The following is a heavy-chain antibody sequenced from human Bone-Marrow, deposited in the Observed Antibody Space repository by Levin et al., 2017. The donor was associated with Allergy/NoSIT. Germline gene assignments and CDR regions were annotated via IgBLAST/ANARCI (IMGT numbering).Heavy chain of an antibody. V-gene: IGHV4-39*01. CDR1: GGSISSSSYY. J-gene: IGHJ4*02. CDR2: IYYSGST. D-gene: IGHD1-14*01. CDR3: ARRTGAWSSKIDY. Sequence: SETLSLTCTVSGGSISSSSYYWGWIRQPPGKGLEWIGSIYYSGSTYYNPSLKSRVTISVDTSKNQFSLKLSSVTAADTAVYYCARRTGAWSSKIDYWGQGTLVTVSS.